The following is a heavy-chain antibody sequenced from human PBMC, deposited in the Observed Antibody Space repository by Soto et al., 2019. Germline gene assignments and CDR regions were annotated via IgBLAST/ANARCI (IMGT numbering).Heavy chain of an antibody. J-gene: IGHJ4*02. D-gene: IGHD6-19*01. Sequence: QLQLQESGSGLVKPSQTLSLTCAVSGGSISSGGYSWSWIRQPPGKGLEWIGYIYHSGSTYYNPSLKSRVTISVDRSKNQFSLKLSSVTAADTAVYYCATLRSGWGIDYWGQGTLITVSS. CDR2: IYHSGST. V-gene: IGHV4-30-2*01. CDR1: GGSISSGGYS. CDR3: ATLRSGWGIDY.